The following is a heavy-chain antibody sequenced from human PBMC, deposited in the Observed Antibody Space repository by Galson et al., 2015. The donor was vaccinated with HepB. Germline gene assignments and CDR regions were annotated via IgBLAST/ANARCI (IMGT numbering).Heavy chain of an antibody. CDR3: ARGMGAGAVAGLSDAFDI. CDR2: IYSGGST. D-gene: IGHD6-19*01. CDR1: GFTVSSNY. J-gene: IGHJ3*02. V-gene: IGHV3-66*02. Sequence: SLRLSCAASGFTVSSNYMSWVRQAPGKGLEWVSVIYSGGSTYYADSVKGRFTISRDNSKNTLYLQMNSLRAEDTAVYYCARGMGAGAVAGLSDAFDIWGQGTMVTVSS.